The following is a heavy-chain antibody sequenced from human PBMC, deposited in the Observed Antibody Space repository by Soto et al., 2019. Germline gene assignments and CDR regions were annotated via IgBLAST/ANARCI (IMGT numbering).Heavy chain of an antibody. Sequence: LQTRSLNRPVCKECICRCSPYYLRQPPGKGLEWIGEINHSGSTNYNPSLKSRVTISVDTSKKQFSLKLSSVTAADTAVYYCARESGSGSYYGYYYFYMDVWGKGTTVTVSS. CDR3: ARESGSGSYYGYYYFYMDV. J-gene: IGHJ6*03. CDR2: INHSGST. V-gene: IGHV4-34*01. D-gene: IGHD3-10*01. CDR1: KECICRCS.